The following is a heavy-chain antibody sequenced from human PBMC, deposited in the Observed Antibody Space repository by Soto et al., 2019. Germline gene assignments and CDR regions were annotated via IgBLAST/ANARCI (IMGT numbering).Heavy chain of an antibody. CDR1: GFTFSSYS. Sequence: PGGSLRLSCAASGFTFSSYSMNWVRQASGKGLEWVSSISSSSSYIYYADSVKGRFTISRDNAKNSLYLQMNSLRAEDTAVYYCARSQQLAPYYYYYYGMDVWGQGTTVTV. CDR2: ISSSSSYI. CDR3: ARSQQLAPYYYYYYGMDV. D-gene: IGHD6-13*01. J-gene: IGHJ6*02. V-gene: IGHV3-21*01.